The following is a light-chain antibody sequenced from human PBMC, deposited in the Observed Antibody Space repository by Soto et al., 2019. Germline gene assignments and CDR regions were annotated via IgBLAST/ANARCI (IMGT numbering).Light chain of an antibody. V-gene: IGKV3-20*01. CDR2: AAS. J-gene: IGKJ3*01. Sequence: EIVLTQSPGTLSLSPGEGATLSCRASQTVTVNSLAWYQQTPGQTPRLLIYAASTRAIGIPDRFNGSGSGTDFVLTISRLEPEDFAMYYCQQYGDSPFTFGPGTKVDI. CDR3: QQYGDSPFT. CDR1: QTVTVNS.